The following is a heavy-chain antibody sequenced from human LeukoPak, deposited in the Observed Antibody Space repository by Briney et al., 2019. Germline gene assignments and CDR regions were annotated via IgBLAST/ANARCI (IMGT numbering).Heavy chain of an antibody. CDR3: ARHDRPEEVMYERVTVTTWAY. D-gene: IGHD4-17*01. Sequence: PSETLSLTCAVYGGSFSGYYWSWIRQPPGKGLEWNGEIHHSGSTNYNPSLKSRATISVDTSKNQFSLKLSSVTAADTAGYYCARHDRPEEVMYERVTVTTWAYWGQGTLVTVSS. CDR2: IHHSGST. J-gene: IGHJ4*02. CDR1: GGSFSGYY. V-gene: IGHV4-34*01.